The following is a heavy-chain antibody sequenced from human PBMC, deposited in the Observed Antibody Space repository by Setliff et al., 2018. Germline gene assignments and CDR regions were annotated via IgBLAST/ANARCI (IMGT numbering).Heavy chain of an antibody. V-gene: IGHV3-11*01. CDR1: GFTFSDYY. Sequence: GSLRLSCAASGFTFSDYYMSWLRQAPGKGLEWVSHISSGGSSTYYADSVKGRFTISRDNAKKSLYLQMNSLRAEDTAMYYCARRNFYYDSSGFALYYYYMDVWGKGTTVTVSS. CDR3: ARRNFYYDSSGFALYYYYMDV. CDR2: ISSGGSST. J-gene: IGHJ6*03. D-gene: IGHD3-22*01.